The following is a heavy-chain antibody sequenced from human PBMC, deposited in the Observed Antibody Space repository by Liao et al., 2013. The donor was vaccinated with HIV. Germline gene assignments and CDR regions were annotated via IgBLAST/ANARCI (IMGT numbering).Heavy chain of an antibody. V-gene: IGHV4-34*01. D-gene: IGHD2-2*01. CDR3: ASLDSLGYCSSTSCYEFDY. CDR1: GGSFSGYY. CDR2: INHSGST. Sequence: QVQLQQWGAGLLKPSETLSLTCAVYGGSFSGYYWSWIRQPPGKGLEWIGEINHSGSTNYNPSLKSRVTISVDTSKNQFSLKLSSVTAADTAVYYCASLDSLGYCSSTSCYEFDYWGQGTLVTVSS. J-gene: IGHJ4*02.